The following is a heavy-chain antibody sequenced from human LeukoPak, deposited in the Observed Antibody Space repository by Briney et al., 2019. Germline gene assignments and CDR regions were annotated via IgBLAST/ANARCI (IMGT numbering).Heavy chain of an antibody. Sequence: GGSLRLSCAGSGFTFSNYAMTWVRQAPGKGLEWVSSVSGSGRNTFYPDSVKGRFTISRDNPKNTLYLQMNSLRAEDTAVYYCARGRYYYDSSGYYEGFDYWGQGTLVTVSS. J-gene: IGHJ4*02. V-gene: IGHV3-23*01. CDR2: VSGSGRNT. D-gene: IGHD3-22*01. CDR3: ARGRYYYDSSGYYEGFDY. CDR1: GFTFSNYA.